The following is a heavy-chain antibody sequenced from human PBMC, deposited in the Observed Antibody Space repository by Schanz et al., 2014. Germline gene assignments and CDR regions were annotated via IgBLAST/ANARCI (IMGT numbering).Heavy chain of an antibody. J-gene: IGHJ6*02. D-gene: IGHD1-26*01. CDR2: IKQDGSER. CDR3: VKDLQRELLRDDHYYGMDV. CDR1: GFMFGGYW. V-gene: IGHV3-7*01. Sequence: EVQLVESGGGLVQPGGSLRLSCAGSGFMFGGYWMSWVRQAPGKGLEWVANIKQDGSERYYVDSVKGRFTISRDNAKNSLYLQMNSLRAEDTAVYYCVKDLQRELLRDDHYYGMDVWGQGTTVTVSS.